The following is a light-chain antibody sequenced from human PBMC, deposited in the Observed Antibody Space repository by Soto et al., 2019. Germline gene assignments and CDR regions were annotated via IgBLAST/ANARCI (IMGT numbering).Light chain of an antibody. V-gene: IGLV2-23*01. CDR3: CSYARGSTYV. J-gene: IGLJ1*01. CDR2: EGS. CDR1: SSDVGSYNY. Sequence: QSALTQPASVSGSPGQSITISCTGTSSDVGSYNYVSWYQLHPGKVPQLMIYEGSKRPSGVSNRFSGSKSGNTASLTISGLQAEDEADYYCCSYARGSTYVFGTGTKLTVL.